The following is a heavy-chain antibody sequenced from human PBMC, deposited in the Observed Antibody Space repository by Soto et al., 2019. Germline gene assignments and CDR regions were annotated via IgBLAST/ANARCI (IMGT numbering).Heavy chain of an antibody. CDR2: ITGSGAVT. V-gene: IGHV3-23*01. Sequence: EVQLLESGGGLVPPGGSLRLSCAASRSTLSRYGMTWVRQGPSKGLEWVSSITGSGAVTYYADSVKGRFTISRDNSQNTLYLQLNGLRAEDTAVYYFTTDPHGDFRGAFDTWGPGTMVTVSS. CDR3: TTDPHGDFRGAFDT. D-gene: IGHD2-21*02. J-gene: IGHJ3*02. CDR1: RSTLSRYG.